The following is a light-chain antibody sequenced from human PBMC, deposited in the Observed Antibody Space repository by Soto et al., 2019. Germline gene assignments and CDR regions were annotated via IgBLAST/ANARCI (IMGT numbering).Light chain of an antibody. V-gene: IGLV2-14*01. J-gene: IGLJ3*02. CDR3: ISYTISSTWV. CDR2: EVT. Sequence: QSALTQPASVSASPGQSITISCTGTSTDVGHSKYVSWCQHHPGKAPKLIIYEVTNRPSGVSNRFSGSKSGSTASLTISGLQAEDEADYYCISYTISSTWVFGGGTKLTVL. CDR1: STDVGHSKY.